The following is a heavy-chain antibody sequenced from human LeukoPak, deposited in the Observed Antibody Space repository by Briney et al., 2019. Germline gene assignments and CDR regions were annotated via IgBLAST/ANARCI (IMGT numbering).Heavy chain of an antibody. V-gene: IGHV3-66*01. Sequence: GGSLSLSCAASGLPFSRNFMSWVRQAPGEGLEWGSVIYVAGSAYYAVSVKGRFTISRANSGNTLYLQMNSLRDEDTAVYSCASALRDGYNGLRRRADAFDVWGQGTLVTVSS. CDR2: IYVAGSA. J-gene: IGHJ3*01. CDR3: ASALRDGYNGLRRRADAFDV. D-gene: IGHD5-24*01. CDR1: GLPFSRNF.